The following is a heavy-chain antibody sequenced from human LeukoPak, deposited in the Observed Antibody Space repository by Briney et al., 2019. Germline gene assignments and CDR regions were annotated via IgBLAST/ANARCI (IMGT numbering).Heavy chain of an antibody. CDR3: AISLRGYYDSSGYYLDAFDI. CDR1: GFTFSSYG. J-gene: IGHJ3*02. CDR2: SSGSGGTT. D-gene: IGHD3-22*01. Sequence: GGSLRLSCAASGFTFSSYGMSWVRQAPGKGLEWVSTSSGSGGTTYYADSVKGRFTISRDNSKNSLYLQMNSLRAEDTAVYYCAISLRGYYDSSGYYLDAFDIWGQGTMVTVSS. V-gene: IGHV3-23*01.